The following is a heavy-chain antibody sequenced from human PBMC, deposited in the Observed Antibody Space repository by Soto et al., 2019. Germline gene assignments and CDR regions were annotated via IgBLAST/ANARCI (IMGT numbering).Heavy chain of an antibody. D-gene: IGHD3-22*01. CDR3: AKEYYDSSDEQQGV. CDR2: IKQDGSEK. CDR1: GFTFSSYW. V-gene: IGHV3-7*04. Sequence: EVQLVESGGGLVQPGGSLRLSCAASGFTFSSYWMSWVRQAPGKGLEWVANIKQDGSEKYYVDSVKGRFTISRDNAKNSLYLQMNSLRAEDTAVYYCAKEYYDSSDEQQGVWGQGTTVTVSS. J-gene: IGHJ6*02.